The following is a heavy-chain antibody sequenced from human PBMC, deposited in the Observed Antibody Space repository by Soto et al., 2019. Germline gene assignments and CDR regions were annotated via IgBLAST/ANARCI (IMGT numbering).Heavy chain of an antibody. CDR3: ARDGSYCSGGSCFNWFDP. V-gene: IGHV4-31*03. J-gene: IGHJ5*02. D-gene: IGHD2-15*01. Sequence: PSETLSLTCTVSGDSISSGVYYWSWIRQHPGKGLEWIGYIYYSGSTYYNPSLKSRVTISVDTSKNQFSLKLSSVTAADTAVYYCARDGSYCSGGSCFNWFDPWGQGTLVTVSS. CDR1: GDSISSGVYY. CDR2: IYYSGST.